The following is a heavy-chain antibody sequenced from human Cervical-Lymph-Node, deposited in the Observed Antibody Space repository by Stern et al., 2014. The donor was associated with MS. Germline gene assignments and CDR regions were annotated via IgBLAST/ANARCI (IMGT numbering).Heavy chain of an antibody. J-gene: IGHJ4*02. D-gene: IGHD3-10*01. CDR2: IYYSGST. V-gene: IGHV4-59*01. CDR3: AGERGLLF. CDR1: GGSISSYY. Sequence: VQLEESGPGLVKPSETLSLTCTVSGGSISSYYWSWIRQPPGKGLEWIGYIYYSGSTNYNPSLKSRVTISVDPTKNQFSLKLSSVTAADTAVYYCAGERGLLFWGQGTLVTVSS.